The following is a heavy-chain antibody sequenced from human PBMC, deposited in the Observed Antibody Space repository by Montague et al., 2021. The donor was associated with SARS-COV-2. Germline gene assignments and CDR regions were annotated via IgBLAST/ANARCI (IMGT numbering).Heavy chain of an antibody. CDR1: GGSISSSSYY. V-gene: IGHV4-39*07. J-gene: IGHJ6*02. D-gene: IGHD2-2*01. CDR3: ARDKAEDSVVVPDVPRAYGMDV. CDR2: IYYSGST. Sequence: SETLSLTCTVSGGSISSSSYYWGWIRQPPGKGLEWIGCIYYSGSTYYNPSLKSRVTISVDTSKNQFSLKLSSVTAADAAVYYCARDKAEDSVVVPDVPRAYGMDVWGQGTTVTVSS.